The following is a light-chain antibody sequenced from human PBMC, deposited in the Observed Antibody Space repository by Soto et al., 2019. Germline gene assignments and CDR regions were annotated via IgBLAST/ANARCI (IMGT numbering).Light chain of an antibody. CDR1: RRDVGGYNY. CDR2: EVT. J-gene: IGLJ1*01. V-gene: IGLV2-14*01. Sequence: QSVLTQPASVSGSPGQSITISCTGTRRDVGGYNYVSWYQQYPAKSPKLLIYEVTHRPSGVSNRFSGSKSGNTASLTIPGLQAEDAADYYCSSYTISTTLPVVFGTGSKVTVL. CDR3: SSYTISTTLPVV.